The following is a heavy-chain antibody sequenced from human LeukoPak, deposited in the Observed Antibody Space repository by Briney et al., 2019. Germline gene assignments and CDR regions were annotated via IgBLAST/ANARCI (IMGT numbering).Heavy chain of an antibody. CDR3: ARVGDYGSGSYWINAFDI. CDR1: GFTFSSYS. V-gene: IGHV3-21*01. J-gene: IGHJ3*02. D-gene: IGHD3-10*01. Sequence: GGSLRLSCAASGFTFSSYSMNWVRQAPGKGLEWVSSISSSSYIYYADSVKGRFTISRDNAKNSLYLQMNSLRAEDTAVYYCARVGDYGSGSYWINAFDIWGQGTMVTVSS. CDR2: ISSSSYI.